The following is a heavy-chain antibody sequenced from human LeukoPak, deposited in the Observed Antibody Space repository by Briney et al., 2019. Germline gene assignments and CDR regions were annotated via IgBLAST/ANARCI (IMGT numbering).Heavy chain of an antibody. V-gene: IGHV4-34*01. D-gene: IGHD6-13*01. Sequence: SETLSLTCAVYGGSFSGYYWSWIRQPPGKGLEWIGEINHSGNTNYNPSLKSRVTISVDTSKNQFSLKLSSVTAADTAVYYCARGRIPSRYSSSWYGYWGQGTLVTVSS. J-gene: IGHJ4*02. CDR2: INHSGNT. CDR1: GGSFSGYY. CDR3: ARGRIPSRYSSSWYGY.